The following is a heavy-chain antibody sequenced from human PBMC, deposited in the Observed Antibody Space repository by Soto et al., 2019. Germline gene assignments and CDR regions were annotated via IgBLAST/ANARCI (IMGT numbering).Heavy chain of an antibody. D-gene: IGHD2-15*01. V-gene: IGHV1-3*01. CDR3: AAGRGYCSGGSCYYWFDP. CDR2: INAGNGNT. J-gene: IGHJ5*02. Sequence: ASVKVSCKASGYTFTMYAMHCVLQAPVQRLEWMGCINAGNGNTKYSQKFQGRVTITRDTSASTAYMELSSLRSEDTAVYYCAAGRGYCSGGSCYYWFDPWGQGTLVTVSS. CDR1: GYTFTMYA.